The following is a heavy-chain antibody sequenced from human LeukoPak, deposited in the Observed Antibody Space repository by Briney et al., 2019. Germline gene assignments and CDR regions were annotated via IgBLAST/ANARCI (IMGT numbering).Heavy chain of an antibody. V-gene: IGHV3-23*01. CDR1: GFTFSNYG. J-gene: IGHJ3*02. CDR2: ISGSGGTT. D-gene: IGHD4-17*01. CDR3: AKRDRTVTHAFDI. Sequence: GGTLRLSCAASGFTFSNYGMSWVRQAPGKGLEWVSAISGSGGTTYYADSVKGRFTISRDNSENTLYLQMNSLRAEDTAVYYCAKRDRTVTHAFDIWGQGTMVTVSS.